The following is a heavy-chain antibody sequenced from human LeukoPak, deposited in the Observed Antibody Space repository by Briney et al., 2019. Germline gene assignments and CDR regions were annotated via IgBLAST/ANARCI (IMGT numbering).Heavy chain of an antibody. D-gene: IGHD6-6*01. Sequence: SETLSLTCTVSGGSISSSSYYWGWLRQPPGKGLEWIGSICYSGSTYYNPSLKSRVTISVDTSKNQFSLKLSSVTAADTAVYYCASHDEYSSSSTSFWGQGTLVTVSS. CDR3: ASHDEYSSSSTSF. CDR2: ICYSGST. CDR1: GGSISSSSYY. J-gene: IGHJ4*02. V-gene: IGHV4-39*01.